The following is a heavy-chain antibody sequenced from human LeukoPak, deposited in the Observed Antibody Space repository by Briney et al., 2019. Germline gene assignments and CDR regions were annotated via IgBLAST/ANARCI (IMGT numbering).Heavy chain of an antibody. CDR2: ISAYNGHT. CDR3: ARDLPFTSGSYQDF. Sequence: GASVRVSCKPSGYTFSNYGIGWVRQAPGQGLEWVGYISAYNGHTNYAQKLQDRVTMTTDISTSTAYVELRSLRSDDTAVYYCARDLPFTSGSYQDFWGQGTLVTVSS. J-gene: IGHJ4*02. D-gene: IGHD3-10*01. CDR1: GYTFSNYG. V-gene: IGHV1-18*01.